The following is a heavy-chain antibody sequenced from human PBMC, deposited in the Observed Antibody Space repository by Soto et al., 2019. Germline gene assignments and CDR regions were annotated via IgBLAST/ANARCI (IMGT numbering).Heavy chain of an antibody. Sequence: TLSLTCAVYGGSFSGYYWSWIRQPPGKGLEWIGEINHSGSTNYNPSLKSRVTISVDTSKNQFSLKLSSVTAADTAVYYCRASRMVRGDYYFDYWGQGTLVTVSS. CDR3: RASRMVRGDYYFDY. D-gene: IGHD3-10*01. J-gene: IGHJ4*02. CDR1: GGSFSGYY. V-gene: IGHV4-34*03. CDR2: INHSGST.